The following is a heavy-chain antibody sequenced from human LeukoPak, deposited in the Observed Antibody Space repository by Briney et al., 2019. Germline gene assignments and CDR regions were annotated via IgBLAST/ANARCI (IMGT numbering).Heavy chain of an antibody. CDR2: IRSKAYGGAT. Sequence: GGSLRLSCTASGFTFGDYAMSWFRQAPGKGLEWVGFIRSKAYGGATEYAASVKGRFTISRDDSKSIAYLQMNSLKTEDTAVYYCRVGGIQLYSAFDYWGQGTLVTVSS. D-gene: IGHD5-18*01. J-gene: IGHJ4*02. V-gene: IGHV3-49*03. CDR1: GFTFGDYA. CDR3: RVGGIQLYSAFDY.